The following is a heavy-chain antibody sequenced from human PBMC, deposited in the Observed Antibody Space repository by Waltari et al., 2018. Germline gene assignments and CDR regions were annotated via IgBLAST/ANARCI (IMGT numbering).Heavy chain of an antibody. CDR3: ARGNGGDYGDF. J-gene: IGHJ4*02. CDR2: ISGSCGST. D-gene: IGHD4-17*01. CDR1: GFTFSSYA. V-gene: IGHV3-23*01. Sequence: EVQLLESGGGLVQPGGSLRLSCAASGFTFSSYAMSWVRQAQGKGMEGVSVISGSCGSTYEADSVKGRFTISRDNSKNTLHLQMNSLRAEDTAVYYCARGNGGDYGDFWGQGTLVTVSS.